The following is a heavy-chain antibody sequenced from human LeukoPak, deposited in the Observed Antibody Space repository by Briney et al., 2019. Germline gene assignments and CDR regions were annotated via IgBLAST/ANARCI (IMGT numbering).Heavy chain of an antibody. CDR2: IYPGDSDT. CDR3: ARRFFDCDENERAYHFDY. D-gene: IGHD3-9*01. J-gene: IGHJ4*02. Sequence: GESLKISCQGSGYRFSTYWIGWVRQMPGKGLEWMGIIYPGDSDTRYSPSFQGQVTITADQSINTAYLQWTGLKASDTAIYFCARRFFDCDENERAYHFDYWGQGTLVTVSS. V-gene: IGHV5-51*01. CDR1: GYRFSTYW.